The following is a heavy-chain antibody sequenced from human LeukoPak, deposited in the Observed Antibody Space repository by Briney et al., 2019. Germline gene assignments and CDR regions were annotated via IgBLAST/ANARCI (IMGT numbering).Heavy chain of an antibody. V-gene: IGHV4-59*11. CDR3: ARGHSSSWGGYFDY. D-gene: IGHD6-13*01. CDR2: IYYSGST. Sequence: PSETLSLTCTASGGSISSHYWSWIRQPPGKGLEWIGYIYYSGSTNYNPSLKSRVTISVDTSKNQFSLKLSSVTAADTAVYYCARGHSSSWGGYFDYWGQGTLVTVSS. J-gene: IGHJ4*02. CDR1: GGSISSHY.